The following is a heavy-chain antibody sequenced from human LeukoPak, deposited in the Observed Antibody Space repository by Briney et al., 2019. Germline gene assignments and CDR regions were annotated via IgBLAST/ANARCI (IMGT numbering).Heavy chain of an antibody. CDR2: IYYSGNT. Sequence: SESLSLTCTVSGGSISSSSNYWGWIRQPPGKGLEWIGSIYYSGNTYYNPSFKSRLTISVDTSMNQFSLKLSSVTAAATAVYYCARLDVVIVPAHPSVWGQGTMVTVSS. CDR3: ARLDVVIVPAHPSV. CDR1: GGSISSSSNY. J-gene: IGHJ3*01. V-gene: IGHV4-39*01. D-gene: IGHD2-2*03.